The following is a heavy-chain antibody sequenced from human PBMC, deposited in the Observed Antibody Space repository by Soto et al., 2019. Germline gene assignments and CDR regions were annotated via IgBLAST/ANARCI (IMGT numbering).Heavy chain of an antibody. J-gene: IGHJ4*02. CDR2: IYNDGTYA. CDR1: GFTFNMYW. Sequence: PGGSLRLSCAGSGFTFNMYWIHWVREVPGKGPVWAARIYNDGTYADYADSVKGRFTISRDNAKDTLYLQMNDLRAEDSALYHCTRGPRATSAGTSAHWGQGTLVTVSS. V-gene: IGHV3-74*01. D-gene: IGHD6-13*01. CDR3: TRGPRATSAGTSAH.